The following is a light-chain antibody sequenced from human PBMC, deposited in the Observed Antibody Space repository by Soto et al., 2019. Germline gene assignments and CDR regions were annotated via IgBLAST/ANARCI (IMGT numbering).Light chain of an antibody. Sequence: IQMTQSPSSLSASVGDRVTITCRASQSIGNDLGWYQQQPVKAPNVLIYAAFTLRSGVPSRFSGSGSGTDFTLTISSLQPDDVATYYCQQYSDHWTFGQGTKVDIK. CDR2: AAF. V-gene: IGKV1-6*01. CDR1: QSIGND. J-gene: IGKJ1*01. CDR3: QQYSDHWT.